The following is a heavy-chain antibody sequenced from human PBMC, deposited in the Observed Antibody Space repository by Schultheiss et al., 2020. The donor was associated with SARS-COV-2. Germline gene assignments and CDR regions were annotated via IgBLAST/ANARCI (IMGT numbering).Heavy chain of an antibody. CDR3: VKDHNRYSGYDQPKYYYYYYGMDV. V-gene: IGHV3-30*18. CDR2: ISYDGSNK. Sequence: GGSLRLSCAASEFTVTSNYMTWVRQAPGKGLEWVAVISYDGSNKYYADSVKGRFTISRDNSKNTLYLQMNSLRAEDTAVYYCVKDHNRYSGYDQPKYYYYYYGMDVWGQGTTVTVSS. J-gene: IGHJ6*02. D-gene: IGHD5-12*01. CDR1: EFTVTSNY.